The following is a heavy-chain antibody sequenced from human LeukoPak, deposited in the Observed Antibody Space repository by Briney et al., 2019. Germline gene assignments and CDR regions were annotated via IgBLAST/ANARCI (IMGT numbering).Heavy chain of an antibody. CDR3: ARLKGYYIDF. J-gene: IGHJ4*02. CDR1: GDSVSSSSYY. V-gene: IGHV4-39*02. Sequence: SETLSLTCSVSGDSVSSSSYYWGWIRQPPGKGLEDIGCIYHRGSTFYNPSLESRVTISVDTSENHFSLKLSSVTAADTAVYYCARLKGYYIDFWGQGTLVTVSS. CDR2: IYHRGST.